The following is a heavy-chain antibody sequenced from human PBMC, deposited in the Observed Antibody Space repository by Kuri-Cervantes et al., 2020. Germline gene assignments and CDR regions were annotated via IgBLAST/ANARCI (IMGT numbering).Heavy chain of an antibody. Sequence: GGSLRLSCAASGFTFSSYWMHWVRQAPGKGLVWVSRINSEGSSTSYADSVKGRFTISRDNAKNTLYLQMNSLRAEDTALYYCAKDMRYSSGWIDYWGQGTLVTVSS. CDR2: INSEGSST. J-gene: IGHJ4*02. CDR3: AKDMRYSSGWIDY. D-gene: IGHD6-19*01. V-gene: IGHV3-74*01. CDR1: GFTFSSYW.